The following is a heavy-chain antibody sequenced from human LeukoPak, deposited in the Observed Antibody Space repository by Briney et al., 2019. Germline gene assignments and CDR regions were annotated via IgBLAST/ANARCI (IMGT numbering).Heavy chain of an antibody. CDR3: AKERSLEIAVAGTIFDY. J-gene: IGHJ4*02. D-gene: IGHD6-19*01. Sequence: GGSLRLSCVASGFAVSSKYMSWVRQPPGKGLEWVSAITASGDSTYSADSVKGRFTISRDNSRNMIYLEMSSLKAEDTAVYYCAKERSLEIAVAGTIFDYWGQRTLVTVSS. CDR2: ITASGDST. V-gene: IGHV3-23*01. CDR1: GFAVSSKY.